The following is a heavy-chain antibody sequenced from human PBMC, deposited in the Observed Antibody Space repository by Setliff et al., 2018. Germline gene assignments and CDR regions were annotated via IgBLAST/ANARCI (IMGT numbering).Heavy chain of an antibody. CDR2: INPSGGST. CDR3: ARVRAIVVVTATGTLNY. V-gene: IGHV1-46*01. D-gene: IGHD2-21*02. Sequence: ASVKVSCKASGYTFTSYYMHWVRQAPGQGLEWMGIINPSGGSTSYAQKFQGRVTMTRDTSTSTVYMELSSLRSEDTAVYYCARVRAIVVVTATGTLNYWGQGTLVTVSS. J-gene: IGHJ4*02. CDR1: GYTFTSYY.